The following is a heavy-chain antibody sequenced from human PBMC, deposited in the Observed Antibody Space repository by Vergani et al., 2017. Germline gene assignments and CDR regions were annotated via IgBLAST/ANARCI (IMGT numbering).Heavy chain of an antibody. CDR2: TWYYGNNK. D-gene: IGHD1-14*01. V-gene: IGHV3-33*01. CDR1: GFTFNQYG. Sequence: QVQLVESGGGVVQPGRSLRLSCAASGFTFNQYGMHWVRQAPGKGLEWGAVTWYYGNNKQYADYVKGRFTISRDNSKSTRYLQMNSLRDEDTGVYYCARDLRLLYNRFDPWGQGTLVTVSS. CDR3: ARDLRLLYNRFDP. J-gene: IGHJ5*02.